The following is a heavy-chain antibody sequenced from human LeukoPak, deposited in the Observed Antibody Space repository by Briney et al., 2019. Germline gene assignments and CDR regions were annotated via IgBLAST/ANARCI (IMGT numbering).Heavy chain of an antibody. D-gene: IGHD2-15*01. Sequence: GGSLRLSCTASGFTFGDYAMSWVRQAPGKGLEWVGFIRSKAYGGTTEYAASVKGRFTISRDDSKSIAYLQMNSLKTEDTAVYYCTSRDPVAHIDYWGQGTLVTVSS. V-gene: IGHV3-49*04. J-gene: IGHJ4*02. CDR1: GFTFGDYA. CDR3: TSRDPVAHIDY. CDR2: IRSKAYGGTT.